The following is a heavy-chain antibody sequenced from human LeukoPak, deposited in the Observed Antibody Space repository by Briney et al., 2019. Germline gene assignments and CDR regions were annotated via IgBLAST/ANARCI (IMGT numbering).Heavy chain of an antibody. V-gene: IGHV4-61*02. CDR3: ARDWGPSAATPFYFDY. CDR1: GGFISTGNYY. D-gene: IGHD6-13*01. J-gene: IGHJ4*02. Sequence: SETLSLTCTVSGGFISTGNYYWSWIRQPAGKGLEWLGRVHASGSTYYNPSLKSRVTISVDTSKNQFSLNLISATAADTAVYYCARDWGPSAATPFYFDYWGQGALVTVSS. CDR2: VHASGST.